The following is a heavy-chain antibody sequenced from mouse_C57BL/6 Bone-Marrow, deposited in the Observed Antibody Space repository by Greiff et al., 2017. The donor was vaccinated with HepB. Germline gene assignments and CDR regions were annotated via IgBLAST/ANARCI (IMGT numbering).Heavy chain of an antibody. Sequence: QVQLQQSGAELARPGASVKLSCKASGYTFTSYGISWVKQSTGQGLEWIGEINPRSGNTYYNEKFKGKATLTADKSSSTAYMELRSLTSEDSAVYFCAREDYGSSPFAYWGQGTLVTVSA. V-gene: IGHV1-81*01. CDR1: GYTFTSYG. D-gene: IGHD1-1*01. J-gene: IGHJ3*01. CDR3: AREDYGSSPFAY. CDR2: INPRSGNT.